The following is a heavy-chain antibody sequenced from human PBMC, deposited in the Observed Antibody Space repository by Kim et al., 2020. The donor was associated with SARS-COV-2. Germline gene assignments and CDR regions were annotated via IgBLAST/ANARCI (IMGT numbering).Heavy chain of an antibody. CDR3: ARYYGSGSYSSNFDY. D-gene: IGHD3-10*01. CDR2: INHSGST. J-gene: IGHJ4*02. CDR1: GGSFSGYD. V-gene: IGHV4-34*01. Sequence: SETLSLTCAVYGGSFSGYDWSWIRQPPGKGLEWIGEINHSGSTNYNPSLKSRVTISVDTSKNQFSLKLSSVTAADTAVYYCARYYGSGSYSSNFDYWGQGTLVTVSS.